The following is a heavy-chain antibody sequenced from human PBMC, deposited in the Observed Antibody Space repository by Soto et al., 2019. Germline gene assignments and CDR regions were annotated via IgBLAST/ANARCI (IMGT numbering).Heavy chain of an antibody. CDR3: ARNGLQVSGSYYFDY. CDR2: IWYDGSNK. Sequence: PGGSLRLSCAASGFTFSSYGMHWVRQAPGKGLEWVAVIWYDGSNKYYADSVKGRFTISRDNSKNTLYLQMNSLRAEDTAVYYCARNGLQVSGSYYFDYWGKGTLVTVS. V-gene: IGHV3-33*01. CDR1: GFTFSSYG. D-gene: IGHD1-26*01. J-gene: IGHJ4*02.